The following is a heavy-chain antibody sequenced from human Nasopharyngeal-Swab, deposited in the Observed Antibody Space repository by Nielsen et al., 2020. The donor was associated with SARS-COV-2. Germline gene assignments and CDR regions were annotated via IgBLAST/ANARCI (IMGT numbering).Heavy chain of an antibody. D-gene: IGHD3-3*01. CDR1: GGSIRSRNYY. J-gene: IGHJ4*02. CDR3: TRSQFWSGSDY. Sequence: SETLSLTCTVSGGSIRSRNYYWDWIRQPPGKGLEWIGTIYNSGTTYYNPSLKSRVTISVDMSKNQFSLKLRSVTAADTAVYYCTRSQFWSGSDYWGQGTLVTVSS. V-gene: IGHV4-39*07. CDR2: IYNSGTT.